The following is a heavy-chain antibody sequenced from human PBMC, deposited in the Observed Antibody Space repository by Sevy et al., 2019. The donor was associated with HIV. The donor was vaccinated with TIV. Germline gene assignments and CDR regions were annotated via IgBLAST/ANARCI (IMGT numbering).Heavy chain of an antibody. CDR2: ISSSSSTI. V-gene: IGHV3-48*02. D-gene: IGHD2-15*01. CDR1: GFTFSSYS. J-gene: IGHJ4*02. CDR3: ARDGVDYCSGGSCYPFYYFDY. Sequence: GGSLRLSCAASGFTFSSYSMNWVRQAPGKGLEWVSYISSSSSTIYYADSVKGRFTISRDNAKNSLYLQMNSLRDEDTAVYYCARDGVDYCSGGSCYPFYYFDYWGQRTLVTVSS.